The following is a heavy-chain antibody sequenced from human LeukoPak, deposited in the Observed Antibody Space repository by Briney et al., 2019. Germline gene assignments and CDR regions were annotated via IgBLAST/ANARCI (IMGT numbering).Heavy chain of an antibody. CDR1: GYTFTTYA. CDR2: ISTYNDDR. Sequence: ASVKVSCKASGYTFTTYAIHWVRQAPGQRLEWMGWISTYNDDRKYSPKFQGTVTITTDTSASTAYLELSSLRSEDTAVYYCARRRSSFSYAFDIWGQGTMVTVSS. J-gene: IGHJ3*02. V-gene: IGHV1-3*04. CDR3: ARRRSSFSYAFDI. D-gene: IGHD6-6*01.